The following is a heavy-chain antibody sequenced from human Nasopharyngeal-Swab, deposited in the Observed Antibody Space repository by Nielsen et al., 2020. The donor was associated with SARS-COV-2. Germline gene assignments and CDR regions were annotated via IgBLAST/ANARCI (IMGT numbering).Heavy chain of an antibody. V-gene: IGHV3-73*01. CDR2: IGDKDHNYAP. J-gene: IGHJ4*02. CDR3: TTDYYFDY. Sequence: GRSLTLSCAASGFIFSGSAMHWVRQASGKGLEWVGRIGDKDHNYAPTYGAAVKGRFTIPRDDSKNTAFLQMDSLKTEDTALYYCTTDYYFDYWGQGTLVTVSS. CDR1: GFIFSGSA.